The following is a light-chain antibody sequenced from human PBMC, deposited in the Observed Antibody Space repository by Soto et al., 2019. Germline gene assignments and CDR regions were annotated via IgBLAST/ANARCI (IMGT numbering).Light chain of an antibody. CDR3: QQSITYPWT. CDR1: QSISPY. Sequence: DLQMTQSPSTLSASAGDRVTITCRASQSISPYLAWYQQKPGKPPKLLIYKASSLQSGVPSRFSGSGSGTEFTLTISSLQPDDFATYYCQQSITYPWTFGQGTKVDIK. CDR2: KAS. J-gene: IGKJ1*01. V-gene: IGKV1-5*03.